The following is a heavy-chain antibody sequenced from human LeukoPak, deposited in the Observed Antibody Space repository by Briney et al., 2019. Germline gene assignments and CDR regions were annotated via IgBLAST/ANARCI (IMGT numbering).Heavy chain of an antibody. CDR1: GGSISSGGYS. V-gene: IGHV4-30-2*01. Sequence: SETLSLTCAVSGGSISSGGYSWSWIRQPPGKGLEWIGYIYHSGSTYYDPSLKSRVTMSVDTSKNQFSLNLSSVTAADTAVYYCARESSGNYYNPLGYMDVWGKGTTVTVSS. D-gene: IGHD3-10*01. CDR3: ARESSGNYYNPLGYMDV. J-gene: IGHJ6*03. CDR2: IYHSGST.